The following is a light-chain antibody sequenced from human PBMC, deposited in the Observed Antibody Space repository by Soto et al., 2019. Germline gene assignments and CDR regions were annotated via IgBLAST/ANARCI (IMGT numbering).Light chain of an antibody. CDR2: AAS. V-gene: IGKV1-39*01. CDR3: QQSYSNPWT. J-gene: IGKJ1*01. Sequence: DIQMTQSPSSLSASVGDRVTITCRASQSISSYLNWYQQRPGKAPKVLISAASTLQSGVPSRFSGSGSGTDFTLTISSLQPEDSATYYCQQSYSNPWTFGQGTRWIS. CDR1: QSISSY.